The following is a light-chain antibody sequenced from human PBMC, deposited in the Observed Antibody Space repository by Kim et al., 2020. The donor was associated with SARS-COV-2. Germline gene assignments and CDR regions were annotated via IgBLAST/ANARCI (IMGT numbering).Light chain of an antibody. J-gene: IGKJ4*01. CDR3: QRYDNSPPLT. V-gene: IGKV3-20*01. Sequence: PGESATLSCRASQNINSRFLAVYQQTPGQAPRLLIYGASYRSTGIPDRFSGSWSVTDFTLTITRLEPEDCAVYYCQRYDNSPPLTFGGGTKVEI. CDR1: QNINSRF. CDR2: GAS.